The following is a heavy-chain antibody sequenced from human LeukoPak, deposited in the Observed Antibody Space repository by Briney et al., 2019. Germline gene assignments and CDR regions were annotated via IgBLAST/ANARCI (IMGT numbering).Heavy chain of an antibody. CDR3: AKESGYDVDLEY. CDR2: INTVGSTT. J-gene: IGHJ4*02. D-gene: IGHD5-12*01. CDR1: AFTFSTYW. V-gene: IGHV3-74*01. Sequence: GGSLRLSSAGSAFTFSTYWMHWVRHAQGGGIVWVSGINTVGSTTSYADSVKGRFSISRDKAKNTLYLQMSSLRAEDTAVYYCAKESGYDVDLEYWGQGALVTVSS.